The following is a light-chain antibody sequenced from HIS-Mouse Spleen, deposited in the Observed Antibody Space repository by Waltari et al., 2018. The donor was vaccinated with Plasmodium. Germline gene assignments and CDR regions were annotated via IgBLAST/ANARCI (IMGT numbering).Light chain of an antibody. CDR1: SSDVGSDNI. V-gene: IGLV2-23*03. Sequence: GLTHPASVSGSPGQSNTISCPGTSSDVGSDNIVSWYQQHPGKAPKLMIYEGSKRPSGVSNRFSGSKSGNTASLTISGLQAEDEADYYCCSYAGSSTFVVFGGGTKLTVL. CDR2: EGS. J-gene: IGLJ2*01. CDR3: CSYAGSSTFVV.